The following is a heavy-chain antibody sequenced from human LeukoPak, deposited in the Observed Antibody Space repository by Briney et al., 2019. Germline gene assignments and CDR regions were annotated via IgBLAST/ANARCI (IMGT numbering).Heavy chain of an antibody. Sequence: PSETLSLTCAVYGGSFSGYYWSWIRQPPGKGLEWIGEINHSGSTNYNPSLKSRVTISVDTSKNQFSLKLSSVTAADTAVYYCARLPHNSSPLDPWGQGTLVTVSS. J-gene: IGHJ5*02. CDR2: INHSGST. D-gene: IGHD6-13*01. V-gene: IGHV4-34*01. CDR1: GGSFSGYY. CDR3: ARLPHNSSPLDP.